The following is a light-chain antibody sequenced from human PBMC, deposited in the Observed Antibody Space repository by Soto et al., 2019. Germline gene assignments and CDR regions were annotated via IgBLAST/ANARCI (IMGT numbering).Light chain of an antibody. V-gene: IGKV1-5*01. CDR1: QSISSW. Sequence: IQMTQSPSSLSASVGDRVTITCRASQSISSWLAWYQQKPGKAPKLLIYDASSLESGVPSRFSGSGSGPEFTLTISSLQPDDFATYYCQQYNSYSWTLGQGTKVDIK. CDR3: QQYNSYSWT. J-gene: IGKJ1*01. CDR2: DAS.